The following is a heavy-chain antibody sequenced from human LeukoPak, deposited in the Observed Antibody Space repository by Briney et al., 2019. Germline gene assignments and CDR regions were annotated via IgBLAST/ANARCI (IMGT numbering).Heavy chain of an antibody. D-gene: IGHD6-19*01. V-gene: IGHV3-9*01. Sequence: GGSLRLSCAASGFTFDDYAMHWVRQAPGKGLEWVSGISWNSGSIGYADSVKGRFTISRDNAKNSLYLQMNSLRAEDTALYYCAKVGAYSSGWSNGEYYFDYWGQGTLVTVSS. CDR2: ISWNSGSI. CDR3: AKVGAYSSGWSNGEYYFDY. J-gene: IGHJ4*02. CDR1: GFTFDDYA.